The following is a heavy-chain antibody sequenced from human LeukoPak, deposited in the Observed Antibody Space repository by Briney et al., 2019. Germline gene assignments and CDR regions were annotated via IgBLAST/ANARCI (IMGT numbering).Heavy chain of an antibody. CDR3: AKSGKRYCSSTSCLFPNYYYYYMDV. CDR1: GFTFSSYG. Sequence: GGSLRLSCAASGFTFSSYGMSWVRQAPGQGLEWVSAISGSGGSTYYADSVKGRFTISRDNSNNTLYLQMNSLRAEDTAVYYCAKSGKRYCSSTSCLFPNYYYYYMDVWGKGTTVTISS. V-gene: IGHV3-23*01. CDR2: ISGSGGST. J-gene: IGHJ6*03. D-gene: IGHD2-2*01.